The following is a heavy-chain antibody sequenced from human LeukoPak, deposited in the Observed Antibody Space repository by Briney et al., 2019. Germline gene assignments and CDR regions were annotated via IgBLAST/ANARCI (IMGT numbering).Heavy chain of an antibody. CDR2: TSSGTSTI. Sequence: PGGSLRLSCAASGFTFSNYAMSWVRQAPGKGLEWVSYTSSGTSTIYYADSAKGRFTISRDNAKNSLYLQMNSLRAEDTAVYYCASSSWVQDFFQKGYFDLWGRGTLVTVSS. CDR1: GFTFSNYA. D-gene: IGHD3/OR15-3a*01. V-gene: IGHV3-48*04. CDR3: ASSSWVQDFFQKGYFDL. J-gene: IGHJ2*01.